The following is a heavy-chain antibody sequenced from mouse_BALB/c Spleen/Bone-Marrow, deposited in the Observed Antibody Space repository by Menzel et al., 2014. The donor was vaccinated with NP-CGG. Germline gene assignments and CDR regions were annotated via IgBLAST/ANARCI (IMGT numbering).Heavy chain of an antibody. CDR1: GYSFTGYY. CDR2: ISCYNGAT. J-gene: IGHJ3*01. D-gene: IGHD2-1*01. Sequence: LVKTGASVKISCKASGYSFTGYYMHWVKRSHGKSLEWIGHISCYNGATSCNQKFKGKATFTVDTSSSTAYMQFNSLTSEDSAVYYCVKGVYGNPFAYWGQGTLVTVSA. V-gene: IGHV1S34*01. CDR3: VKGVYGNPFAY.